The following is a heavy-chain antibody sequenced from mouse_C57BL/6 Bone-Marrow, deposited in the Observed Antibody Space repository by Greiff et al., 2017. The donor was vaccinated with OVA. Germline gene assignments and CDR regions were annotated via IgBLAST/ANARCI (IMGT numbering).Heavy chain of an antibody. CDR3: ARWSCA. CDR1: GYAFSSYW. V-gene: IGHV1-80*01. J-gene: IGHJ3*01. CDR2: IYPGDGDT. Sequence: QVQLKESGAELVKPGASVKISCKASGYAFSSYWMNWVKQRPGKGLEWIGQIYPGDGDTKYTGKFQGKATLTADTSSSTAYMQLSSVTTEDSSFYFCARWSCAWGQGAMVTVS.